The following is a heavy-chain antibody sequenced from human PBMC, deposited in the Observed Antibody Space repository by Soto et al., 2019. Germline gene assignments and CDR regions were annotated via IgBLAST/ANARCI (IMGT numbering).Heavy chain of an antibody. J-gene: IGHJ6*02. CDR2: IKSKTDGGTT. D-gene: IGHD2-2*02. V-gene: IGHV3-15*01. CDR1: GFTFSNAW. Sequence: GGSLRLSCAASGFTFSNAWMSWVRQAPGKGLEWVGRIKSKTDGGTTDYATPVKGRFTISRDDSKNTPYLQMNSLKTEDTAVYYCTTDSSLLDIVVVPAAISAARYYYYGMDVWGQGTTVTVSS. CDR3: TTDSSLLDIVVVPAAISAARYYYYGMDV.